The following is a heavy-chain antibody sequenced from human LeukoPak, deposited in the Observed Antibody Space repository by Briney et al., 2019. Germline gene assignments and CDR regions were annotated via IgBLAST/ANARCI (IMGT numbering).Heavy chain of an antibody. CDR1: GGSISSGGYS. CDR2: IYHSGST. D-gene: IGHD4-17*01. Sequence: SETLSLTCAVSGGSISSGGYSWSWIRQPPGKGLEWIGYIYHSGSTYYNPSPKSRVTISVDRSKNQFSLKLSSVTAADTAVYYCARGSYGDYADYWGQGTLVTVSS. V-gene: IGHV4-30-2*01. CDR3: ARGSYGDYADY. J-gene: IGHJ4*02.